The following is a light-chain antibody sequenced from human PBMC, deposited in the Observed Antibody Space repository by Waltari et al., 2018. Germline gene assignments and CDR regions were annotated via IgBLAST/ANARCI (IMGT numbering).Light chain of an antibody. J-gene: IGLJ2*01. Sequence: SYELTQPPSVSVSPGQTARITCSGDALPKKYAYWYQQESGQAPGLVIYEDNKRPSGIPERISGSSSGTMATLTVSGAQVEDEADYYCYSTDSSGNHRVFGGGTRLTVL. CDR2: EDN. V-gene: IGLV3-10*01. CDR1: ALPKKY. CDR3: YSTDSSGNHRV.